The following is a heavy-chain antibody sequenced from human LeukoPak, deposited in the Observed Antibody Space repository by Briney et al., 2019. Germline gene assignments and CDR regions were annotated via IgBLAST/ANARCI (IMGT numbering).Heavy chain of an antibody. CDR3: AKAIAQGYYDSSGYSH. CDR2: IRYDGSNK. V-gene: IGHV3-30*02. J-gene: IGHJ4*02. D-gene: IGHD3-22*01. CDR1: GFTFSSYG. Sequence: GGSLRLSCAASGFTFSSYGMHWVRQAPGKGLEWVAFIRYDGSNKFYADSVKGRFTISRDNSKNTLYLQMNSLRAEDTAVYYCAKAIAQGYYDSSGYSHWGQGTLVTVSS.